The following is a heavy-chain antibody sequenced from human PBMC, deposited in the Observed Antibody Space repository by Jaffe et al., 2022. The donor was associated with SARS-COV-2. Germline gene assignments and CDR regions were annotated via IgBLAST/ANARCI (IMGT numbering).Heavy chain of an antibody. Sequence: QVQLQESGPGLVKPSQTLSLTCTVSGGSISSGSYYWSWIRQPAGKGLEWIGRIYTSGSTNYNPSLKSRVTISVDTSKNQFSLKLSSVTAADTAVYYCASGYYDSSGYTDAFDIWGQGTMVTVSS. CDR2: IYTSGST. D-gene: IGHD3-22*01. J-gene: IGHJ3*02. CDR3: ASGYYDSSGYTDAFDI. CDR1: GGSISSGSYY. V-gene: IGHV4-61*02.